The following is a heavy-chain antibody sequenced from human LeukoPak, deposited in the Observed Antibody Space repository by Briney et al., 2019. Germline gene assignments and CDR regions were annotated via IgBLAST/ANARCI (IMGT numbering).Heavy chain of an antibody. D-gene: IGHD3-3*02. Sequence: GGSLRLSCAASGFTFSKHAMSWVRQAPGMGQEWISAISGGGGATYHADSVKGRFTISRDNSKNTLYLQMDSLRVEDTALYFCVRGSAAFRPYYFDFWGQGTLVTVSS. J-gene: IGHJ4*02. V-gene: IGHV3-23*01. CDR1: GFTFSKHA. CDR2: ISGGGGAT. CDR3: VRGSAAFRPYYFDF.